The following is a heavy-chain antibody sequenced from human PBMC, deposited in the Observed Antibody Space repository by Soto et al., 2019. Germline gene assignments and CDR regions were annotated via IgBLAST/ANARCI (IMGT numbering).Heavy chain of an antibody. CDR1: GGSISSSSYY. J-gene: IGHJ5*02. CDR2: IYYSGST. V-gene: IGHV4-39*01. CDR3: ARHPRYCSGGSCINWFDP. Sequence: QLQLQESGPGLVKPSETLSLTCTVSGGSISSSSYYWGWIRQPPGKGLEWIGSIYYSGSTYYNPSLKSRVTISVDTSKNQFSLKLSSVTAADTAVYYCARHPRYCSGGSCINWFDPWGQGTLVTVSS. D-gene: IGHD2-15*01.